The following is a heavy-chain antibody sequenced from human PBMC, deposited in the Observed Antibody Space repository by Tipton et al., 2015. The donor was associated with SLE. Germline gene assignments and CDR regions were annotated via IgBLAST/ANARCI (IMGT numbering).Heavy chain of an antibody. J-gene: IGHJ4*02. CDR2: INPSGGST. CDR3: ARDAEDIVVVPAAIHFFDY. Sequence: QLVQSGAEVKKPGASVKVSCKASGYTFTSYGISWVRQAPGQGLEWMGMINPSGGSTSYAQKFQGRVTMTRDTSTSTVYMELSSLRSDDTAVYYCARDAEDIVVVPAAIHFFDYWGQGTLVTVSS. D-gene: IGHD2-2*01. V-gene: IGHV1-46*01. CDR1: GYTFTSYG.